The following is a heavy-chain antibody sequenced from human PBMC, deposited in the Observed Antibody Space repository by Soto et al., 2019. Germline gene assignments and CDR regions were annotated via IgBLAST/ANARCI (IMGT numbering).Heavy chain of an antibody. V-gene: IGHV1-18*01. Sequence: QVQLVQSGGEVKKPGASVTVSCKASGYTFINYHITWLRQAPGQGLEWMAWINTYNGMTDYAQKFQRRVTMTRDTSTSTAYMELRNLGSDDTAVYFCAKSPRGEMATDWGQGTLVTVSS. D-gene: IGHD5-12*01. CDR1: GYTFINYH. J-gene: IGHJ4*02. CDR3: AKSPRGEMATD. CDR2: INTYNGMT.